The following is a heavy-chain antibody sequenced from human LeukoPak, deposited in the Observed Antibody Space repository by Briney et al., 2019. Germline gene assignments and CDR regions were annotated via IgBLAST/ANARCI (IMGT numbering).Heavy chain of an antibody. CDR2: VSYSGST. CDR3: ARVERSAKRGMDV. CDR1: GASISSGGYY. Sequence: TSETLSLTCTVSGASISSGGYYWSWFRQHPGKGLAWIGYVSYSGSTYYNPSLKSRVTISVDTSKNQFSLKLSSVTVADTAVYYCARVERSAKRGMDVWGQGTTVTVSS. D-gene: IGHD3-3*01. J-gene: IGHJ6*02. V-gene: IGHV4-31*03.